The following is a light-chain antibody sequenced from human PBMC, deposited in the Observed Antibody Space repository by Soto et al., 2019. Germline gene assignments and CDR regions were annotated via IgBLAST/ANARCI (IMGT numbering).Light chain of an antibody. J-gene: IGKJ1*01. CDR3: QQYYHWPRT. Sequence: EIVMTQSPATLSVSPGGRATLSCRASQSISDTLAWYQQKPGQAPRLLIHGASTRATGFPARFSGSGSGTDFTLTISSLQSEDFAVYYCQQYYHWPRTFGQGTKVDI. CDR1: QSISDT. V-gene: IGKV3-15*01. CDR2: GAS.